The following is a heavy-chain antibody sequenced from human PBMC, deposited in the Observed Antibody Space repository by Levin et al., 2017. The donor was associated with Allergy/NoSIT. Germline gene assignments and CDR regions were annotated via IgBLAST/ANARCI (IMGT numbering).Heavy chain of an antibody. CDR3: ARAGSSSWSTLFDP. CDR1: GFTFTSYG. V-gene: IGHV1-18*01. Sequence: ASVKVSCKTSGFTFTSYGITWVRQAPGQGLEWMGYINTYNGRANYAQRFQGRVTMTTDTPTTTTYMQLRRLTSDDTATYFCARAGSSSWSTLFDPWGQGTLVIVS. J-gene: IGHJ5*02. CDR2: INTYNGRA. D-gene: IGHD6-13*01.